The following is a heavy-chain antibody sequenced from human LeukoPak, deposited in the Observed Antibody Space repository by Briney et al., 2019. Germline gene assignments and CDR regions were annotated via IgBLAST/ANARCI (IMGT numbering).Heavy chain of an antibody. D-gene: IGHD3-10*01. CDR2: ISGSGDST. J-gene: IGHJ6*03. CDR1: GFTFSRYA. Sequence: GGSLRLSCAASGFTFSRYAMTWVRQAPGKGLEWVSGISGSGDSTYYADSVKGRFTISRDNSKSTLYVQMNSLRAEDTAVYYCAKFVNYGDYYYYYYMDVWGKGTTVTVSS. V-gene: IGHV3-23*01. CDR3: AKFVNYGDYYYYYYMDV.